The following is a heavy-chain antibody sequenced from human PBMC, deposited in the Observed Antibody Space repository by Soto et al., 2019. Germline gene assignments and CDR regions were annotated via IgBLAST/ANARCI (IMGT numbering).Heavy chain of an antibody. V-gene: IGHV1-58*01. Sequence: GASVKVSCKASGFTFTSSAVQWVRQARGQRLEWIGWIVVGSGNTNYAQKFQERVTITRDMSTSTAYMELSSLRSEDTAVYYCAARTQEEETFDPWGQGTLVTVSS. CDR3: AARTQEEETFDP. CDR2: IVVGSGNT. J-gene: IGHJ5*02. CDR1: GFTFTSSA.